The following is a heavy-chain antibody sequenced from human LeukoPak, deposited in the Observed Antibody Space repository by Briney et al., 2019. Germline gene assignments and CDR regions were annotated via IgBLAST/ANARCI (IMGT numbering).Heavy chain of an antibody. CDR1: GFTVSSTY. V-gene: IGHV3-66*01. CDR2: IYSGRST. D-gene: IGHD1-26*01. J-gene: IGHJ4*02. CDR3: ARAPRFIVGATMFDY. Sequence: GGSLRLSCAASGFTVSSTYMSWVRQAPGKGLEWVSVIYSGRSTYYADSVKGRFTISRDNSKNTLYLQMNSLRAEDTAVYYCARAPRFIVGATMFDYWGQGTLVTVSS.